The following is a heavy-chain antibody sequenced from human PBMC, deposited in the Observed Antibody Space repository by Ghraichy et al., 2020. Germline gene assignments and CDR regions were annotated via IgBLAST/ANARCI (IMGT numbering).Heavy chain of an antibody. Sequence: SETPSLTCTVSGGSISSSSYYWGWIRQPPGKGLEWIGSIYYSGSTYYNPSLKSRVTISVDTSKNQFSLKLSSVTAADTAVYYCARWRRDGYNYFDYWGQGTLVTVSS. CDR1: GGSISSSSYY. CDR3: ARWRRDGYNYFDY. CDR2: IYYSGST. J-gene: IGHJ4*02. D-gene: IGHD5-24*01. V-gene: IGHV4-39*01.